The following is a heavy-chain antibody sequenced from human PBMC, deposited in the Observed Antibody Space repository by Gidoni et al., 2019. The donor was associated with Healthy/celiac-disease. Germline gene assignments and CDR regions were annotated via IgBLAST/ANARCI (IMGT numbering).Heavy chain of an antibody. CDR2: IYYSGST. D-gene: IGHD3-10*01. Sequence: QVQLQESGPGLVKPSQTLSLPCPVSGGSISSGGSSWSWIRQHPGKGLEWIGYIYYSGSTYYNPSLKSRVTISVDTSKNQFSLKLSSVTAADTAVYYCARGGHGSGSYYIDWFDPWGQGTLVTVSS. V-gene: IGHV4-31*03. CDR3: ARGGHGSGSYYIDWFDP. J-gene: IGHJ5*02. CDR1: GGSISSGGSS.